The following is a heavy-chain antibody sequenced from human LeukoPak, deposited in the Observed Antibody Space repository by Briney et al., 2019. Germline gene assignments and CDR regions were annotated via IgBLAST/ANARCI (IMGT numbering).Heavy chain of an antibody. J-gene: IGHJ3*02. CDR2: ISRSGNTT. D-gene: IGHD4-17*01. CDR1: GFTSSSYV. CDR3: VRDLAKVIRGDVFDI. Sequence: PGGSLRLSCAASGFTSSSYVMNWVRPAPEKGLGWVSYISRSGNTTFYADSVKGRFTVSRDNTQNTLYLQMNSLRAEVMAVDYCVRDLAKVIRGDVFDIGGRGKMVVVSS. V-gene: IGHV3-48*03.